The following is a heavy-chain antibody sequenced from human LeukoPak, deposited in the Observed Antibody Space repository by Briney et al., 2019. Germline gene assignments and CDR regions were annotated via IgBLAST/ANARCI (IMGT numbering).Heavy chain of an antibody. CDR1: GYTFTGYY. CDR2: INPNSGGT. Sequence: GASVTVSCKASGYTFTGYYMHWVRQAPGQGLEWMGWINPNSGGTNYAQKFQGRVTMTRDTSISTAYMELSRLRSDDTAVYYCARVEEGDCSGGSCYLLWDYWGQGTLVTVSS. V-gene: IGHV1-2*02. CDR3: ARVEEGDCSGGSCYLLWDY. D-gene: IGHD2-15*01. J-gene: IGHJ4*02.